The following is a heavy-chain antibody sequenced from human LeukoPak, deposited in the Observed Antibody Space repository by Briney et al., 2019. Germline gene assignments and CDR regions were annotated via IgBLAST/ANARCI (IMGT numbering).Heavy chain of an antibody. CDR2: INIDGSTT. J-gene: IGHJ6*02. Sequence: GGSLRLSCAASGFTFTTYWMHWVRQAPGKGLVWVSRINIDGSTTTYADSMKGRFTISRDNAKSTLYLQMNSLRAEDTAVYYCARQWGNDMDVWGHETTVTVSS. D-gene: IGHD2-8*01. V-gene: IGHV3-74*01. CDR1: GFTFTTYW. CDR3: ARQWGNDMDV.